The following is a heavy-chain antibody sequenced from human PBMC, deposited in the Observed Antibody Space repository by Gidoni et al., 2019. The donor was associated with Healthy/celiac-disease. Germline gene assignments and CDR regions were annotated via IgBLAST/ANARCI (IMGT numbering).Heavy chain of an antibody. J-gene: IGHJ6*02. CDR2: ISYDGSNK. CDR1: GFTFSSYA. CDR3: ARDEVSADSSGYMDV. D-gene: IGHD3-22*01. Sequence: QVQLVESGGGVVQPGRSLRLSCAASGFTFSSYAMHWVRQAPGKGLEWVAVISYDGSNKYYADSVKGRFTISRDNSKNTLYLQMNSLRAEDTAVYYCARDEVSADSSGYMDVWGQGTTVTVSS. V-gene: IGHV3-30-3*01.